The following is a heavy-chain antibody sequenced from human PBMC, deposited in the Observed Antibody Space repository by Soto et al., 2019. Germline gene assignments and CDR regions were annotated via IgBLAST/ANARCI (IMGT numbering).Heavy chain of an antibody. V-gene: IGHV1-46*01. CDR3: ARGEFIEYSYGPGSGY. CDR1: GYTFTSYY. Sequence: GASVKVSCKASGYTFTSYYMHWVRQAPGQGLEWMGIINPSGGGTSYAQKFQGRVTMTRDTSTSTVYMELSSLRSEDTAVYYCARGEFIEYSYGPGSGYWGQGTLVTVSS. J-gene: IGHJ4*02. CDR2: INPSGGGT. D-gene: IGHD5-18*01.